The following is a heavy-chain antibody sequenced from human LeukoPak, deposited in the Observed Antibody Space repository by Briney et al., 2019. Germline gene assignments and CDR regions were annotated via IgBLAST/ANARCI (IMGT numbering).Heavy chain of an antibody. CDR1: GGSISSGDYY. D-gene: IGHD3-9*01. Sequence: SQTLSLTCTVSGGSISSGDYYWSWIRQPPGKGLEWIGYIYYSGSTYYNPSLKSRVTISVDTSKNQFSLKLSSVTAADTAVYYCARVRYRRYFDWSRLNYYMDVWGKGTTVTVSS. CDR2: IYYSGST. V-gene: IGHV4-30-4*01. J-gene: IGHJ6*03. CDR3: ARVRYRRYFDWSRLNYYMDV.